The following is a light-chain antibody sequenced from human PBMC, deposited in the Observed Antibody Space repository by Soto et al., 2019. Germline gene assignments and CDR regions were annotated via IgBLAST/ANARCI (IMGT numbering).Light chain of an antibody. CDR1: QTVGGRY. CDR3: LQYVSSPSS. J-gene: IGKJ1*01. V-gene: IGKV3-20*01. Sequence: EIVLTQSAATLSLSLRERATLSCRASQTVGGRYLAWFQQKPGQTPRLHIYGASTRAAGVPDRFSGSGSGTAFSLTINSLEPEDCAVYYCLQYVSSPSSFGQGTKVEV. CDR2: GAS.